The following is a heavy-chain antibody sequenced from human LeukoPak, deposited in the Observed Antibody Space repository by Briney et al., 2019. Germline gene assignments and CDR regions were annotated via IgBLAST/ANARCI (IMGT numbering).Heavy chain of an antibody. D-gene: IGHD3-16*01. CDR2: IGRDGSRR. CDR3: ARDDDYDGNGLDI. Sequence: PGGSLRLSCAASGFTFGNYGMHWVRQAPGKGLEWVAVIGRDGSRRYYADSVKGRFIISRDNAKNTLSLQMDTLTAEGTAVYSCARDDDYDGNGLDIWGHGTMVTVSS. V-gene: IGHV3-33*01. CDR1: GFTFGNYG. J-gene: IGHJ3*02.